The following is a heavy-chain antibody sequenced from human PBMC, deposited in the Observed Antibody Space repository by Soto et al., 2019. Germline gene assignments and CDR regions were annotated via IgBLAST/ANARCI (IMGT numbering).Heavy chain of an antibody. V-gene: IGHV4-59*01. CDR2: IYHSGGA. CDR1: GDSISSSY. D-gene: IGHD4-17*01. CDR3: ARDREVTTPYYYGMDV. J-gene: IGHJ6*02. Sequence: PSETLSLTCTVSGDSISSSYWSWILQPPGKGLEWIGYIYHSGGANSNPSLRSRVTISVDTSKNQFSLKLNSVTAADTAVYYCARDREVTTPYYYGMDVWGQGTTVTVSS.